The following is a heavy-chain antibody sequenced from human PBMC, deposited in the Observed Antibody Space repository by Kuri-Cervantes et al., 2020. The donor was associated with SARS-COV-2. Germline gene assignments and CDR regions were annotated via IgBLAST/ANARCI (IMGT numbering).Heavy chain of an antibody. D-gene: IGHD3-22*01. Sequence: SETLSLTCAVYGYSISSGYYWGWIRQPPGKGLEWIGSIYHSGSTYYNPSLKSRVTISVDTSKNQFSLKLSSVTAADTAVYYCARVSVQYYYDSSGFDYWGQGTLVTVSS. CDR2: IYHSGST. CDR3: ARVSVQYYYDSSGFDY. CDR1: GYSISSGYY. J-gene: IGHJ4*02. V-gene: IGHV4-38-2*01.